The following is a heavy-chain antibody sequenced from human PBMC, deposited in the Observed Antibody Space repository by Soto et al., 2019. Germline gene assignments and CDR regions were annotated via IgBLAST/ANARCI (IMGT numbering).Heavy chain of an antibody. CDR3: ALTSVCSGFDH. J-gene: IGHJ4*02. D-gene: IGHD6-19*01. Sequence: QVRLVQSGAEMRKPGASVKVSCKASGYTFTDYAVHWVRQAPGQRLEWMGWINAGSGLTQYSQKFQGRVTISRDTSASTAYMELSSLRSEDTAVFYCALTSVCSGFDHWGQGTLVTVSS. V-gene: IGHV1-3*01. CDR2: INAGSGLT. CDR1: GYTFTDYA.